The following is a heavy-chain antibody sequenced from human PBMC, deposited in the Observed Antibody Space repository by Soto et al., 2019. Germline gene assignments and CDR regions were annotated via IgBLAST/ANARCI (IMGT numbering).Heavy chain of an antibody. CDR3: AKRLGELLQHYYYYGMDV. V-gene: IGHV3-23*01. CDR1: GFTFSSYA. J-gene: IGHJ6*02. D-gene: IGHD3-10*01. CDR2: ISGSGGST. Sequence: PGGSLRLSCAASGFTFSSYAMSWVRQAPGKGLEWVSAISGSGGSTYYADSVKGRFTISRDNSKNTLYLQMNSLRAEDTAVYYCAKRLGELLQHYYYYGMDVWGQGTTVTVSS.